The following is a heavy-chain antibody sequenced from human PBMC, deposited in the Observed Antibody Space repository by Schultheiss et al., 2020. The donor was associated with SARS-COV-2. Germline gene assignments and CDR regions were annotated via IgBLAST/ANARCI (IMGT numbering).Heavy chain of an antibody. CDR1: GYTFTSYD. V-gene: IGHV1-8*01. CDR2: MNPNSGNT. D-gene: IGHD2-15*01. Sequence: ASVKVSCKASGYTFTSYDINWLRQATGHGLEWMGWMNPNSGNTGYAQKFQGRVTMTEDTSTDTAYMELSSLRSEDKAVYYCATALRSSGSCYDHWGQGTLVTV. CDR3: ATALRSSGSCYDH. J-gene: IGHJ4*02.